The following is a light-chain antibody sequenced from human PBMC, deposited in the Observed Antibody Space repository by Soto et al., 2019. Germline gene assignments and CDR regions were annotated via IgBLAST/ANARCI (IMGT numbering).Light chain of an antibody. CDR3: LQYNNLALFT. J-gene: IGKJ3*01. V-gene: IGKV3-15*01. Sequence: EMVMTQSPVTLSVSPGERATLSCRASQSVSSKLAWYQQSPGQAPRLLIYGASTRATGIPARFSGSGSGTEFTLTISSLQFEDFSVYYCLQYNNLALFTFGPGNQVDIK. CDR1: QSVSSK. CDR2: GAS.